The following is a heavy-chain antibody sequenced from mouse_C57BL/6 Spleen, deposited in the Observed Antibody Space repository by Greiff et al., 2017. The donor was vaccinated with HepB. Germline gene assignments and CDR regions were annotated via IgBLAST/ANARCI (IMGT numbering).Heavy chain of an antibody. CDR3: ARYPLYDYYAMDY. CDR1: GYTFTSYW. J-gene: IGHJ4*01. D-gene: IGHD1-1*01. CDR2: IDPSDSYT. Sequence: QVQLQQSGAELVKPGASVKLSCKASGYTFTSYWMQWVKQRPGQGLEWIGEIDPSDSYTNYNQKFKGKATLTVDTSSSTAYMQLSSLTSEDSAVYYCARYPLYDYYAMDYWGQGTSVTVSS. V-gene: IGHV1-50*01.